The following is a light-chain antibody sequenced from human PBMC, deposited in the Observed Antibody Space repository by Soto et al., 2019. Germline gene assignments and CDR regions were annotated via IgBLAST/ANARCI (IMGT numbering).Light chain of an antibody. CDR2: DAS. V-gene: IGKV1-5*01. CDR3: QQYNNYSPVT. Sequence: DIQMTQSPSTLSASVGDRITITCRASQSIGSWLAWYQQKPGKAPKLLLYDASSLESGVSSRFSGSGSGTEFTLTISSLQPDDFATYFCQQYNNYSPVTFGQGTRWIS. J-gene: IGKJ1*01. CDR1: QSIGSW.